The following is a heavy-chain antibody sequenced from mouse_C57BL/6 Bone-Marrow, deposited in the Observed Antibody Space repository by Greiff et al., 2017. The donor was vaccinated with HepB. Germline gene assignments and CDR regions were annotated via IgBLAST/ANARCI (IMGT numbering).Heavy chain of an antibody. CDR1: GYTFTSYW. Sequence: QVHVKHPGAELVKPGASVKLSCKASGYTFTSYWMHWVKQRPGQGLEWIGMIHPNSGSTNYNEKFKSKATLTVDKSSSTAYMQLSSLTSEDSAVYYCARSVYYDYGSWFAYWGQGTLVTVSA. J-gene: IGHJ3*01. V-gene: IGHV1-64*01. D-gene: IGHD2-4*01. CDR2: IHPNSGST. CDR3: ARSVYYDYGSWFAY.